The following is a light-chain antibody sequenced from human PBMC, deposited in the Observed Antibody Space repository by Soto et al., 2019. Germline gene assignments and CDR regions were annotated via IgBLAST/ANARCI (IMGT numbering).Light chain of an antibody. V-gene: IGLV1-47*01. J-gene: IGLJ2*01. CDR3: AAWDDSLSGVV. Sequence: QSVLTQPPSASGTPGQRVTISCSGRSSNIGSNYVFWYQHLPGTAPKLLIYRNNQRPSGVPDRFSGSKSGTSASLAISGLRPEDETDYYCAAWDDSLSGVVFGGGTQLTVL. CDR2: RNN. CDR1: SSNIGSNY.